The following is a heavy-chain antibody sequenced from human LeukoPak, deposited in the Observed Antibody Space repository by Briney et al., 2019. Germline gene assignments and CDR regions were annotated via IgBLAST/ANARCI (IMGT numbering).Heavy chain of an antibody. CDR2: IKSNTNSYAT. D-gene: IGHD2-15*01. V-gene: IGHV3-73*01. CDR1: GFTFSGSP. J-gene: IGHJ5*02. CDR3: TRQSIDLDCSATYCSNWFDP. Sequence: GGSPRLSCAASGFTFSGSPMHWVRQASGKGLEWVGRIKSNTNSYATAYAASVKGRFTISRDDSKNTAYLQMNSLRTEDTAVYYCTRQSIDLDCSATYCSNWFDPWGQGTLVTVSS.